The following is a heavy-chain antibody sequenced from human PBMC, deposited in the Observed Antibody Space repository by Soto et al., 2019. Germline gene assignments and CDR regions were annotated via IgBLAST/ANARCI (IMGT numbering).Heavy chain of an antibody. V-gene: IGHV4-34*01. J-gene: IGHJ6*03. CDR1: GGSFSGYY. CDR3: ARGRDPDTQGRRRRITMVRDTASYYYYMDV. Sequence: SETLSLTCAVYGGSFSGYYWSWIRQPPGKGLEWIGEINHSGSTNYNPSLKSRVTISVDTSKNQFSLKLGSVTAADTAVYYCARGRDPDTQGRRRRITMVRDTASYYYYMDVWGKGTTVTVSS. D-gene: IGHD3-10*01. CDR2: INHSGST.